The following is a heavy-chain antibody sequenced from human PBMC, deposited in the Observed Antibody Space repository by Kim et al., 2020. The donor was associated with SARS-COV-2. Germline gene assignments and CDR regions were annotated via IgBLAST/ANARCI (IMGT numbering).Heavy chain of an antibody. CDR1: GFTFSSYE. J-gene: IGHJ4*02. D-gene: IGHD2-21*02. V-gene: IGHV3-48*03. CDR3: ARGGLAYCGGDCHRGFDY. Sequence: GGSLRLSCAASGFTFSSYEMNWVRQAPGKGLEWVSYISSSGSTIYYADSVKGRFTISRDNAKNSLYLQMNSLRAEDTAVYYCARGGLAYCGGDCHRGFDYWGQGTLVTVSS. CDR2: ISSSGSTI.